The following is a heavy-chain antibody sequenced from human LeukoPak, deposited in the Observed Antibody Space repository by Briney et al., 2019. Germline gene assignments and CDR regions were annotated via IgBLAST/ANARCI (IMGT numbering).Heavy chain of an antibody. CDR2: INGDERST. D-gene: IGHD4-11*01. V-gene: IGHV3-74*01. CDR3: ARSYSNGLGD. CDR1: GFTFSTYW. J-gene: IGHJ4*02. Sequence: GGSLRLSCAASGFTFSTYWMHWVRQAPGKGLVWVSRINGDERSTSYADSVKGRFTLSRDNAKNTLYLQMNSLRAEDTAVHYCARSYSNGLGDWGQGTLVTVSS.